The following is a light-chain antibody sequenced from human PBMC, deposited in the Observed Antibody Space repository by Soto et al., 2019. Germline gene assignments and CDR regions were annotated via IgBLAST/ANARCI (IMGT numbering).Light chain of an antibody. CDR1: SSNIGAGYD. CDR3: SSCAGRNNLV. J-gene: IGLJ2*01. Sequence: QSVLTQPPSVSGAPGQRVTISCTGSSSNIGAGYDVHWYQQLPGTAPKLLIYGNSNRPSGVPDRFSGSKSGTSASLAITGLQAEDEADYYCSSCAGRNNLVFGGGTKLTVL. CDR2: GNS. V-gene: IGLV1-40*01.